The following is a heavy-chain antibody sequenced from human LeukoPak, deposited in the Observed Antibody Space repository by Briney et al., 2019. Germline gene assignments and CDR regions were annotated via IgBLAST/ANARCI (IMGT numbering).Heavy chain of an antibody. CDR2: VKSKTDGETT. V-gene: IGHV3-15*01. Sequence: PGGSLRLSCAASGFTFSQAWMTWVRQAPGKGLEWIGRVKSKTDGETTDYAAPVKGRFTISRDDSKNTLYLQMNSLKTEDTAVYYCTTDVPFCYGDGASDTWGQGTMVTVSS. J-gene: IGHJ3*02. CDR3: TTDVPFCYGDGASDT. CDR1: GFTFSQAW. D-gene: IGHD4-17*01.